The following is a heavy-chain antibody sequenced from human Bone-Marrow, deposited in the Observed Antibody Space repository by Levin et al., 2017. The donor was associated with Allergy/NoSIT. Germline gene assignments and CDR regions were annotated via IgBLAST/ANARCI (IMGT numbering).Heavy chain of an antibody. CDR1: GFTFSSYA. Sequence: GGSLRLSCAASGFTFSSYAMHWVRQAPGKGLEWVAVISYDGSNKYYADSVKGRFTISRDNSKNTLYLQMNSLRAEDTAVYYCASPGQYCSGGSCYDRRVRYYYYYGMDVWGQGTTVTVSS. V-gene: IGHV3-30*04. D-gene: IGHD2-15*01. CDR2: ISYDGSNK. J-gene: IGHJ6*02. CDR3: ASPGQYCSGGSCYDRRVRYYYYYGMDV.